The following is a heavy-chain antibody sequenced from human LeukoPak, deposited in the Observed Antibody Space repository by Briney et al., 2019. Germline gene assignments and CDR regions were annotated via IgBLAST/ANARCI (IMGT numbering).Heavy chain of an antibody. D-gene: IGHD6-13*01. CDR2: ISYDGSNK. Sequence: GGSLRLSCAASGFTFSSYAMHWVRQAPGKGLEWVAVISYDGSNKYYADSVKGRFTISRDNSKNTLYLQMNSLRAEDTAVYYCAKDPSSSWYGYFQHWGQGTLVTVSS. CDR1: GFTFSSYA. V-gene: IGHV3-30*04. J-gene: IGHJ1*01. CDR3: AKDPSSSWYGYFQH.